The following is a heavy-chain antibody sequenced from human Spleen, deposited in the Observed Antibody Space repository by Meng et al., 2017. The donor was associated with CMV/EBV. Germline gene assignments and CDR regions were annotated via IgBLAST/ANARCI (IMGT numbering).Heavy chain of an antibody. CDR2: INHSGST. CDR3: ARTRITIFGVAIAYFDY. CDR1: GGSCSGYY. Sequence: QGPVQQWGAGLLKPSVTRSLTGAVYGGSCSGYYWNWIRQPPGQGLEWIGEINHSGSTNYNPSLKSRVTISVDTSKNPFSLKLSSVTAADTAVYYCARTRITIFGVAIAYFDYWGQGTLVTVSS. D-gene: IGHD3-3*01. J-gene: IGHJ4*02. V-gene: IGHV4-34*01.